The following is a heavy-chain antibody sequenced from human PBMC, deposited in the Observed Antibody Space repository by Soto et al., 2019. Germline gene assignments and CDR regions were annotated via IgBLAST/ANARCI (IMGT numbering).Heavy chain of an antibody. Sequence: PSETLSLTCTVSGGSISSGDYYWSWIRQPPGKGLEWIGYIYYSGSTYYNTSLKSRVTISVDTSKNQFSLKLSSVTAADTAVYYCSCLFRYCISTSCYEPPGWFDPWGQGTLVTVSS. J-gene: IGHJ5*02. CDR1: GGSISSGDYY. V-gene: IGHV4-30-4*01. CDR2: IYYSGST. D-gene: IGHD2-2*01. CDR3: SCLFRYCISTSCYEPPGWFDP.